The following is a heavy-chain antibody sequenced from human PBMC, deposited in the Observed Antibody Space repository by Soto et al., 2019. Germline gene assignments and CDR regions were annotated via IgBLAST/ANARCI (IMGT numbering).Heavy chain of an antibody. CDR2: IYYSGST. J-gene: IGHJ6*02. V-gene: IGHV4-59*01. Sequence: QVQLQESGPGLVKPSETLSLTCTVSGGSISSYYWSWIRQPPGKGLEWIGYIYYSGSTNYNPSLKSRVTISVDTSKNQFSLKLSSVTAADTAVYYCARGAMITFGGMDVWGQGTTVTVSS. D-gene: IGHD3-16*01. CDR1: GGSISSYY. CDR3: ARGAMITFGGMDV.